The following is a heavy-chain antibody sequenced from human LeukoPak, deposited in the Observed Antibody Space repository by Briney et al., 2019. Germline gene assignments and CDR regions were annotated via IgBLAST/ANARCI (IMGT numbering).Heavy chain of an antibody. CDR3: AKGSGWYGLNY. Sequence: PGGSLRLSCAASGFAFSSYSMNWVRQAPGKGLEWVAVISYDGSNKYYADSVKGRFTISRDNSKNTLYLQMNSLRAEDTAVYYCAKGSGWYGLNYWGQGTLVTVSS. CDR2: ISYDGSNK. J-gene: IGHJ4*02. D-gene: IGHD6-19*01. CDR1: GFAFSSYS. V-gene: IGHV3-30*18.